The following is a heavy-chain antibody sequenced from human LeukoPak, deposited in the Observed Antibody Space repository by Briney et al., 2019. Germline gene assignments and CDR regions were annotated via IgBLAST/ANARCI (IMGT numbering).Heavy chain of an antibody. J-gene: IGHJ3*02. Sequence: KSSETLSLTCAVYGGSFSGYYCSWIRQPPGKGLEWIGEINHSGSTNYNPSLKSRVTISVDTSKNQFSLKLSSVTAADTAVYYCARVVPAASLSPEKIVVATDAFDIWGQGTMVTVSS. CDR1: GGSFSGYY. V-gene: IGHV4-34*01. D-gene: IGHD2-2*01. CDR2: INHSGST. CDR3: ARVVPAASLSPEKIVVATDAFDI.